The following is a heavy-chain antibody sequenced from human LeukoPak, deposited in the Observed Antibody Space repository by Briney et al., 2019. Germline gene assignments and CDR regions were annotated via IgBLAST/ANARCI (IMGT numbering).Heavy chain of an antibody. CDR2: IYTSGST. D-gene: IGHD6-13*01. V-gene: IGHV4-61*02. CDR1: GGSISSSSYY. Sequence: SETLSLTCTVSGGSISSSSYYWGWIRQPAGKGLEWIGRIYTSGSTNYNPSLKSRVTISVDTSKNQFSLKLSSVTAADTAVYYCARHRVYSSSWGEGFDPWGQGTLVTVSS. CDR3: ARHRVYSSSWGEGFDP. J-gene: IGHJ5*02.